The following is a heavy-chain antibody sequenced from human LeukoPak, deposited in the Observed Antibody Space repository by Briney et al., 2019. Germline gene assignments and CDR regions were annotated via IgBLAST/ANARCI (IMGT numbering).Heavy chain of an antibody. CDR3: ARLGPGMNFFYLDF. CDR1: GFTFSSYS. CDR2: ISSSSYI. Sequence: GGSLRLSCAASGFTFSSYSMNWVRQAPGKGLEWVSSISSSSYIYYADSVKGRFTISRDNAKNSLYLQMNSLRAEDTALYYCARLGPGMNFFYLDFWGQGTLVTVSS. V-gene: IGHV3-21*01. D-gene: IGHD3-10*01. J-gene: IGHJ4*02.